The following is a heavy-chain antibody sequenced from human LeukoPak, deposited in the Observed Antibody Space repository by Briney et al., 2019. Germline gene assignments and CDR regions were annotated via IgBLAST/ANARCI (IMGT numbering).Heavy chain of an antibody. D-gene: IGHD3-3*01. J-gene: IGHJ4*02. Sequence: GGSLRLSCAASGFTFWSYDMSWVRQAPGKGLEWVSAISASGGTTSYADSVKGRFTISRDNSKNTLYLQMNSLRAEDTAVYYCARGPTTIFGVVINPFDYWGQGTLVTVSS. CDR1: GFTFWSYD. CDR3: ARGPTTIFGVVINPFDY. V-gene: IGHV3-23*01. CDR2: ISASGGTT.